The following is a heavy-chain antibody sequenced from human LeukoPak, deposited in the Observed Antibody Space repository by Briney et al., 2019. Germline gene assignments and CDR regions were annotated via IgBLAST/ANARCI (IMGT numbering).Heavy chain of an antibody. J-gene: IGHJ3*02. D-gene: IGHD3-3*01. CDR1: GFTFSSYA. CDR3: ARDRAPPYDFWSGYYYDAFDI. CDR2: ISGSGGST. V-gene: IGHV3-23*01. Sequence: HSGGSLRLSCAASGFTFSSYAMSWVRQAPGKGLEWVSAISGSGGSTYYADSVKGRFTISRDNSKNTLYLQMNSLRAEDTAVYYCARDRAPPYDFWSGYYYDAFDIWGQGTMVTVSS.